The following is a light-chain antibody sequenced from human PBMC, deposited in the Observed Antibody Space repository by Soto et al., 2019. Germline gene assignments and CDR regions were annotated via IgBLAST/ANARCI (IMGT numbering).Light chain of an antibody. Sequence: QSVLTQPPSVSAAPGQKVTISCSGSNSNIGNNYVSWYQRLPGTAPKLVIYENNKRPSGIPDRFSGSKSGTSATLGITGLQTGDEADYYCGTWDSSLNVALFGGGTKVTV. CDR1: NSNIGNNY. CDR3: GTWDSSLNVAL. J-gene: IGLJ2*01. CDR2: ENN. V-gene: IGLV1-51*02.